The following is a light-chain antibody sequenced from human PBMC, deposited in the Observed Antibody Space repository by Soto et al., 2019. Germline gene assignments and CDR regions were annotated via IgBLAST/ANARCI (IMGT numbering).Light chain of an antibody. CDR1: SSDIGNYNF. J-gene: IGLJ2*01. Sequence: QSVLTQPASVSGSPGQSITISCTGTSSDIGNYNFVSWYQHHPGRAPKLIIYELTNRPSGVSNRFSGSKSGNTASLTISGLQPDDEAIYYCSSYTSTYVKFGGGTQLTVL. CDR2: ELT. CDR3: SSYTSTYVK. V-gene: IGLV2-14*01.